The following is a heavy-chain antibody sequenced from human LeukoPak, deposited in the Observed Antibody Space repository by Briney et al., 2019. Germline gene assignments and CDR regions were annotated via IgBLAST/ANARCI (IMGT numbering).Heavy chain of an antibody. CDR3: ARDLLSAFDI. CDR2: IYNSGST. D-gene: IGHD2-15*01. V-gene: IGHV4-59*01. CDR1: GGSISSYY. J-gene: IGHJ3*02. Sequence: PSETLSLTCTVSGGSISSYYWSWIRQPPGKGLECIGYIYNSGSTNYNPSLKSRLTISVDTSKNQFSLKLSSVTAADTAVYYCARDLLSAFDIWGQGTMVTVSS.